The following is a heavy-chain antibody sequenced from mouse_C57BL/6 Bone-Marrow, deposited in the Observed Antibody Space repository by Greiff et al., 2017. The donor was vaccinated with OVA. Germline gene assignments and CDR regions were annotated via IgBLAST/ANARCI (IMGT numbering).Heavy chain of an antibody. CDR2: INPYNGGT. CDR3: ARLSTVEYFDY. J-gene: IGHJ2*01. D-gene: IGHD1-1*01. Sequence: EVQLQQSGPELVKPGASVKMSCKASGYTFTDYYMNWVKQSHGKSLEWIGVINPYNGGTSYNQKFKGKATLTVDKSSSTAYMELNSLTSEDSAVYYCARLSTVEYFDYWGQGTTLTVSA. CDR1: GYTFTDYY. V-gene: IGHV1-19*01.